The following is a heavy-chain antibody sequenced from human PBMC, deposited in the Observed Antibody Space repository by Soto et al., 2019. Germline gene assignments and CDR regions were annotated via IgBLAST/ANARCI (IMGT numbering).Heavy chain of an antibody. V-gene: IGHV4-30-2*01. CDR2: IYHSGST. Sequence: SETLSLTRAVSGGSISSGGYSWSWIRQPPGKGLEWIGYIYHSGSTYYNPSLKSRVTISVDTSKNQFSLKLSSVTAADTAVYYCARVFLSPCRGFDYWGQGTLVTVSS. J-gene: IGHJ4*02. D-gene: IGHD3-3*01. CDR1: GGSISSGGYS. CDR3: ARVFLSPCRGFDY.